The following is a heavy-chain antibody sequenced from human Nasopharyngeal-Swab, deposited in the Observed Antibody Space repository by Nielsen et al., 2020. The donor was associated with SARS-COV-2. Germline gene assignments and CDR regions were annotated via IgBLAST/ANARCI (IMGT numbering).Heavy chain of an antibody. J-gene: IGHJ4*02. CDR2: IYYSGST. V-gene: IGHV4-39*01. CDR1: GGSISSSSYY. CDR3: ARNFGYVWGSYRRYYFDY. Sequence: SETLSLTCTVSGGSISSSSYYWGWIRQPPGKGLEWIGSIYYSGSTYYNPSLKSRVTISVDTSKNQFSLKLSSVTAADTAVYYCARNFGYVWGSYRRYYFDYWGQGTLVTVSS. D-gene: IGHD3-16*02.